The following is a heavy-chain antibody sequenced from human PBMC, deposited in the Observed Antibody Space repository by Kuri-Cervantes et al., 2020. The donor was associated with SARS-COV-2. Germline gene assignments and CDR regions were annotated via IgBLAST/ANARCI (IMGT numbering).Heavy chain of an antibody. V-gene: IGHV4-39*07. CDR1: GGSISSSSYY. J-gene: IGHJ6*02. CDR2: IYYSGST. Sequence: SETLSLTCTVSGGSISSSSYYWGWIRQPPGKGLEWIGSIYYSGSTYYNPSLKSRVTISVDTSKNQFSLKLSSVTAADTAVYYCARTSRAPYCSGGSCYSRIPHGMDVWGQGTTVTVSS. CDR3: ARTSRAPYCSGGSCYSRIPHGMDV. D-gene: IGHD2-15*01.